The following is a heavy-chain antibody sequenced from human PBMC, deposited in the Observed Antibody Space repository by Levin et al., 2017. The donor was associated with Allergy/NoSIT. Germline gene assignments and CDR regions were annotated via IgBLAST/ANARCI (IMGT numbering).Heavy chain of an antibody. CDR2: IRNDGSTQ. CDR1: GFTFRVHG. V-gene: IGHV3-30*03. Sequence: PGGSLRLSCAGSGFTFRVHGMHWVRQAPGKGLEWIALIRNDGSTQGYAVTVQGRFTISRDNWRSTLSLQMDSLRAEDTAVYYCARDRDNYGYDYWGQGTLVTVSS. D-gene: IGHD5-18*01. CDR3: ARDRDNYGYDY. J-gene: IGHJ4*02.